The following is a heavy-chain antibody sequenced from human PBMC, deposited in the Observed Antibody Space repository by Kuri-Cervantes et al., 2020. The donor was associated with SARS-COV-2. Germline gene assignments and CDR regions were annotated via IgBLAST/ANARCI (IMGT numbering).Heavy chain of an antibody. CDR3: ARVRGDYVP. CDR2: IYSGGST. D-gene: IGHD3-16*01. CDR1: GFTVSSNY. J-gene: IGHJ5*02. Sequence: GESLKISCAASGFTVSSNYMSWVRQAPGKGLEWVSLIYSGGSTYYADSVKGRFTISRDNSKNTLYLQMNSPRAEDTAVYYCARVRGDYVPWGQGTLVTVSS. V-gene: IGHV3-53*01.